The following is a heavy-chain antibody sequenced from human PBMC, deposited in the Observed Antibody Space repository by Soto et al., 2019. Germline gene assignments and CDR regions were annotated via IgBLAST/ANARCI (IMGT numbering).Heavy chain of an antibody. J-gene: IGHJ6*02. CDR1: GFSFRDYD. D-gene: IGHD1-26*01. V-gene: IGHV3-13*05. Sequence: EVQLVESGGGSVQPGESLRLSCAASGFSFRDYDMHWVRQRKGKGLEWVSALGAARDPYYVGSVKGRFSVSRDNAQNSLFLQMNNLRVDDTAVYFCARAYLGRLPRRADYYYAMDVWGRGTTGTVSS. CDR3: ARAYLGRLPRRADYYYAMDV. CDR2: LGAARDP.